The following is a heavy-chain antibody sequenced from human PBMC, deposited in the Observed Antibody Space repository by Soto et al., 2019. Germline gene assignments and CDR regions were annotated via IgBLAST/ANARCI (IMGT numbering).Heavy chain of an antibody. Sequence: ASVKVSCKASGYTFTRSGISWVRQAPGQGLEWMGWISTYNGDANYAQTFQGRVTMTTDTSTSTVYMELRSLRSDDTAVYYCAREGVAPYYYYGMDVWGQGTTVTVSS. D-gene: IGHD5-12*01. CDR1: GYTFTRSG. J-gene: IGHJ6*02. V-gene: IGHV1-18*01. CDR2: ISTYNGDA. CDR3: AREGVAPYYYYGMDV.